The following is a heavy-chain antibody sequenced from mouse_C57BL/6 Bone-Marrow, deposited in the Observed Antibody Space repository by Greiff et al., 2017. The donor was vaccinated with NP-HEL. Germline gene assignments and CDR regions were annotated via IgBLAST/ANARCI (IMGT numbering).Heavy chain of an antibody. CDR3: ASLYYDYPMDY. V-gene: IGHV1-81*01. CDR2: IYPRSGNT. CDR1: GYTFTSYG. D-gene: IGHD2-4*01. J-gene: IGHJ4*01. Sequence: VQLQQSGAELARPGVSVKLSCKASGYTFTSYGISWVKQRTGQGLEWIGEIYPRSGNTYYNEKFKGKATLTADKSSSTAYMELRSLTSEDSAVYFCASLYYDYPMDYWGQGTSVTVSS.